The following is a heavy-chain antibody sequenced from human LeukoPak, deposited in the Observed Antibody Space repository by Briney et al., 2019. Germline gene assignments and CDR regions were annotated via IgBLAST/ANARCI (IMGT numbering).Heavy chain of an antibody. CDR1: GGSFSGYY. Sequence: SETLSLTCAVYGGSFSGYYWSWIRQPPGKGLEWIGEINHSGSTNYNPSLKSRVTISVDTSKNQFSPKLSSVTAADTAVYYCATTRVIGYCSGGSCYRSAFDIWGQGTMVTVSS. J-gene: IGHJ3*02. D-gene: IGHD2-15*01. V-gene: IGHV4-34*01. CDR2: INHSGST. CDR3: ATTRVIGYCSGGSCYRSAFDI.